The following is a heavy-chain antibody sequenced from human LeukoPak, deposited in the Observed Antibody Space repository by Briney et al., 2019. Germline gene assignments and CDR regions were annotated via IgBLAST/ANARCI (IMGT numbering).Heavy chain of an antibody. CDR2: VSGDGETT. CDR3: AKGNNSLSYNFDY. CDR1: GFNFRDFS. J-gene: IGHJ4*02. V-gene: IGHV3-43*02. Sequence: GGSLRLSCAASGFNFRDFSMHWVREVPGQGLEWVSLVSGDGETTHYADSLKGRFTISRDNNKNSVFLHMNSLRIEDTAFYYCAKGNNSLSYNFDYWGQGALVTVSS. D-gene: IGHD2/OR15-2a*01.